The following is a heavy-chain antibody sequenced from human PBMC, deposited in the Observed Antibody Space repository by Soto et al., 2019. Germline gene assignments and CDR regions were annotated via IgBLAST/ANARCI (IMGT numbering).Heavy chain of an antibody. D-gene: IGHD6-25*01. CDR3: VRRDSSGVDY. Sequence: XESLKLSWQCSGYSFTSYWIGWVRQMPGKGLEWMGIIYPGDSDTRYSPSFQGQVTISADKSISTAYLQWSSLKASDTAMYYCVRRDSSGVDYWGQGTLVTVSS. J-gene: IGHJ4*02. CDR2: IYPGDSDT. CDR1: GYSFTSYW. V-gene: IGHV5-51*01.